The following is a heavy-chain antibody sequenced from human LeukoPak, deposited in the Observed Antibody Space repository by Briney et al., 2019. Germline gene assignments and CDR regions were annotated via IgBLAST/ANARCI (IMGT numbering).Heavy chain of an antibody. D-gene: IGHD3-3*01. J-gene: IGHJ5*02. CDR2: FHTSGGT. CDR3: ASTVFGVTYNWFDP. Sequence: SQTLSLTCTVSGASISSGSYFWSWVRQPAGKALEWIGRFHTSGGTNYNPSLESRVTISVDTSKNQFSLKLTSVTAADTAVYYCASTVFGVTYNWFDPWGQGTLVTVSS. V-gene: IGHV4-61*02. CDR1: GASISSGSYF.